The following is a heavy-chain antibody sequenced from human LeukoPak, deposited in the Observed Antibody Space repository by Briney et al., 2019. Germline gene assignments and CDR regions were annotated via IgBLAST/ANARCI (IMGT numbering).Heavy chain of an antibody. CDR1: GGSFSGYY. CDR3: ARGRLLHY. CDR2: INHSGST. V-gene: IGHV4-34*01. J-gene: IGHJ4*02. Sequence: SETLSLTCAGYGGSFSGYYWSWIRQPPGKGLEWIGEINHSGSTNYNPSLKRRVTISVDTSKNQFSLKLSSVTAADTAVYYCARGRLLHYWGQGTLVTVSS.